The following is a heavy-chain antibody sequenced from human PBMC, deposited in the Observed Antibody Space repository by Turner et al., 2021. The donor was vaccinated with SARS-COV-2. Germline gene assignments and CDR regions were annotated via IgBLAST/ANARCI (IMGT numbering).Heavy chain of an antibody. Sequence: QVQLVQSGAEVNKPGASVKVSCKASGYTFTSYYIPWVRQAPGQALEWMGISNPSGGSTSYAQKFQGRVTMTRDTSPRTVYMELSSLRSEDTAVYYCAREEREFGYDSSGYYPNWFDPWGQGTLVTVSS. D-gene: IGHD3-22*01. V-gene: IGHV1-46*01. CDR3: AREEREFGYDSSGYYPNWFDP. CDR2: SNPSGGST. CDR1: GYTFTSYY. J-gene: IGHJ5*02.